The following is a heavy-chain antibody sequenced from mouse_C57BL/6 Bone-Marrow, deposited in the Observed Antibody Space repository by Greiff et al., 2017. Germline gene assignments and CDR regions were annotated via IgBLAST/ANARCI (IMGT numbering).Heavy chain of an antibody. CDR1: GFTFSDYY. Sequence: EVQLVESGGGLVQPGGSLKLSCAASGFTFSDYYMYWVRQTPEKRLELVAYISNGGGSTYYPATVQGRFTISRDNAKNTLYLQMSRLKSEDTAMYYCASPLTAGYYYARDYWGQGTSVTVSS. CDR2: ISNGGGST. J-gene: IGHJ4*01. D-gene: IGHD1-1*01. V-gene: IGHV5-12*01. CDR3: ASPLTAGYYYARDY.